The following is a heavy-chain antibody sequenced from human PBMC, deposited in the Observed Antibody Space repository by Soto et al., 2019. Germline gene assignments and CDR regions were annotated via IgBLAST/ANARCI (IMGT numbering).Heavy chain of an antibody. CDR3: ASGADYNTNYIPFDP. CDR2: INIDGSIS. J-gene: IGHJ5*02. CDR1: GFSFSSYW. Sequence: GGSLRLSCAASGFSFSSYWMHWVRQAPGKGLVWVSGINIDGSISDSADSVKGRFTISRDNAKNTLYLQMNSLGAEDTGLYYCASGADYNTNYIPFDPWGQGTLVTVSS. V-gene: IGHV3-74*01. D-gene: IGHD3-10*01.